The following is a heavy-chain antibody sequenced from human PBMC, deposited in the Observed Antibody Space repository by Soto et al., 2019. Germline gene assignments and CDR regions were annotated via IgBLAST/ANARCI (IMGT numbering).Heavy chain of an antibody. Sequence: SETLSLTCTVSGCSISSYYWSWIRQPPGKGLEWIGYIYYSGSTNYNPSLKSRVTISVDTSKNQFSLKLSSVTAADTAVYYCAGFRPGRDYYYYYGMDVWGQGTTVTVSS. D-gene: IGHD6-6*01. CDR3: AGFRPGRDYYYYYGMDV. CDR2: IYYSGST. J-gene: IGHJ6*02. CDR1: GCSISSYY. V-gene: IGHV4-59*01.